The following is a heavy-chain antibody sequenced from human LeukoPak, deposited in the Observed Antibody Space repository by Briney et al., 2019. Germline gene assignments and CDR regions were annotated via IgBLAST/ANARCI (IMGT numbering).Heavy chain of an antibody. D-gene: IGHD6-13*01. CDR1: GFTFSSCS. Sequence: GGSLRLSCAASGFTFSSCSMDWVRQAPGKGLEWVSSISSSSSYIYYADSVKGRFTISRDNAKNSLYLQMNSLRAEDTAVYYCARELAAAASYYYGMDVWGQGTTVTVSS. J-gene: IGHJ6*02. CDR3: ARELAAAASYYYGMDV. V-gene: IGHV3-21*01. CDR2: ISSSSSYI.